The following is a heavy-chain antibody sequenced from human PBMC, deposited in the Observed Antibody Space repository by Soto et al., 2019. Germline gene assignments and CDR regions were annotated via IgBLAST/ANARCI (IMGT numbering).Heavy chain of an antibody. CDR1: GFTVSTKY. D-gene: IGHD3-16*01. Sequence: GGSLRLSCAASGFTVSTKYMSWVRQAPGKGLEWVSVIYSGGSTFYADSVRGRFTISRDNSKNTVNLQMNSLRAEDTGVYYCARDPWAADYWGQGTLVPVSS. CDR3: ARDPWAADY. V-gene: IGHV3-66*01. CDR2: IYSGGST. J-gene: IGHJ4*02.